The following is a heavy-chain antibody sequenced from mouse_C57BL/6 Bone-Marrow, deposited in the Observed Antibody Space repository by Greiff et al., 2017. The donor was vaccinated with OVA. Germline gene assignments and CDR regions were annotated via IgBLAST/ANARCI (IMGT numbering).Heavy chain of an antibody. V-gene: IGHV1-80*01. D-gene: IGHD1-1*01. Sequence: QVQLQQSGAELVKPGASVKISCKASGYAFSNYWMNWVKQRPGQGLEWIGQIYPGDGDTNYNGKFKGKATLTADKSSSTAYMQLSSLTSEDSAVYYCARGGGSSPWWGQGTLVTVSA. CDR1: GYAFSNYW. CDR2: IYPGDGDT. CDR3: ARGGGSSPW. J-gene: IGHJ3*02.